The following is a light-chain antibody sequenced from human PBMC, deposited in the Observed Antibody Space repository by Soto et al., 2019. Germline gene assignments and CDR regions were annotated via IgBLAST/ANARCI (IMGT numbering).Light chain of an antibody. J-gene: IGKJ4*01. Sequence: EVVMTQSPVTLSVSPGERATLSCRASQTVNSNLAWYRQKPGQAPRLVIYGASTRATGIPARFSGSGSGTEFTLTISSLQSEDFAIYYCQQYYSWPPLTFGGGTKVEI. CDR2: GAS. CDR1: QTVNSN. V-gene: IGKV3-15*01. CDR3: QQYYSWPPLT.